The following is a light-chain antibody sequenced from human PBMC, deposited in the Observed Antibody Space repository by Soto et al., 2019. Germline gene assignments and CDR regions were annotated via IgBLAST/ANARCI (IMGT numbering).Light chain of an antibody. CDR2: AAS. J-gene: IGKJ1*01. CDR1: QGISSY. Sequence: DIQLTQSPSFLSASVGDRVTITCRASQGISSYLAWYQQKPGKAPKLLIYAASTLQSGVPSRFSGSGSGTEFTLTISSLQPDDFATYYCQQYNTWTFGQGTKVEIK. V-gene: IGKV1-9*01. CDR3: QQYNTWT.